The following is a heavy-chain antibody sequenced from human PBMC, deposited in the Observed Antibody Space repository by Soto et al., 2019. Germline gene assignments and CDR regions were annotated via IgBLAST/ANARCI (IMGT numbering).Heavy chain of an antibody. J-gene: IGHJ4*02. V-gene: IGHV3-30-3*01. CDR3: ARDFGSLGATIDY. CDR2: ISYDGSNK. D-gene: IGHD1-26*01. CDR1: GFTFSSYA. Sequence: PGGSLRLSCAASGFTFSSYAMHWVRQAPGKGLEWVAVISYDGSNKYYADSVKGRFTISRDNSKNTLYLQMNSLRAEDTAVYYCARDFGSLGATIDYWGQGTLVTVSS.